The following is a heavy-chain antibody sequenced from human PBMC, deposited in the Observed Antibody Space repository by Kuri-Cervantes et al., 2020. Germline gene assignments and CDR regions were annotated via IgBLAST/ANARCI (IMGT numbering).Heavy chain of an antibody. CDR2: INPSGGST. Sequence: ASVKVSCKASGYTFTSYYMHWVRQAPGQGLEWMGIINPSGGSTSYAQKFQGRVTMTRDTSTSTVYMELSSLRSDDTAVYYCAREYREAPDYYYVDVWGKGTTVTVSS. V-gene: IGHV1-46*01. D-gene: IGHD1-26*01. CDR3: AREYREAPDYYYVDV. J-gene: IGHJ6*03. CDR1: GYTFTSYY.